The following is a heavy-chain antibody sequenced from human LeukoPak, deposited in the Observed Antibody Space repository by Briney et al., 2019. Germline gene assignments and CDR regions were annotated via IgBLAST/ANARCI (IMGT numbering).Heavy chain of an antibody. D-gene: IGHD3-22*01. V-gene: IGHV4-61*01. CDR3: ASSDYHDSSGYSFDY. CDR1: GGSVSSGSYY. CDR2: IHYSGST. Sequence: PSETLSLTCTVSGGSVSSGSYYWSWIRQPPGKGLEWIGYIHYSGSTNYNPSLKSRVTILVDTSKNQFSLKLTSVTAADTAVYSCASSDYHDSSGYSFDYWGQGTLVIVSS. J-gene: IGHJ4*02.